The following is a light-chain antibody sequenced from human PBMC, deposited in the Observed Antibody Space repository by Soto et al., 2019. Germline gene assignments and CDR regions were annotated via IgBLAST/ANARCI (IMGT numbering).Light chain of an antibody. CDR2: AAS. CDR3: QQYYSYPRT. V-gene: IGKV1-8*01. Sequence: AIRMPLSPSSLSGSTGDRVTITCRASQGISSYLAWYQQKPGKAPKLLIYAASTLQSGVPSRFSGSGSGTDFTLTISCLQSEDFATYYCQQYYSYPRTFGQGTKVDI. J-gene: IGKJ1*01. CDR1: QGISSY.